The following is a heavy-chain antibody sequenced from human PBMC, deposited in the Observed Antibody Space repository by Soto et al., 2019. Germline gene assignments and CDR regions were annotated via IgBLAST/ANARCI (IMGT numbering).Heavy chain of an antibody. CDR3: ATSRVFYF. J-gene: IGHJ4*02. Sequence: QVQLVESGGGLVRTGGSLRLSCAASGFTFSAYYMSWIRQSPGKGLEWLAFMSSSGTNVFYADSVKGRFTISRYNAKNSLFRQMDSLKAEDTAVYYCATSRVFYFWGLGTLVSGS. CDR1: GFTFSAYY. CDR2: MSSSGTNV. V-gene: IGHV3-11*01.